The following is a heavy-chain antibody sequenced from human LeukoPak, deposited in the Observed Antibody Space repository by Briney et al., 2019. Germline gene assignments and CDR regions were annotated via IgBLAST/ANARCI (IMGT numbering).Heavy chain of an antibody. D-gene: IGHD3-10*01. V-gene: IGHV4-39*01. J-gene: IGHJ4*02. CDR2: NYYSGYT. CDR3: AKHYMGSYHNRGLDY. CDR1: GGSISSSSYY. Sequence: PSETLSLTCTVSGGSISSSSYYWGWIRQPPGKGLGWDGSNYYSGYTYYNPSVESRVTISVDTSKNQFSLKLSSVTAADTAVYYCAKHYMGSYHNRGLDYWGQGILVTVSS.